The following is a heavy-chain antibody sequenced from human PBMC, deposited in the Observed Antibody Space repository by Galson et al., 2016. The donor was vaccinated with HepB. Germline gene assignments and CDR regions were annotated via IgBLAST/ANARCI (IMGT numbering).Heavy chain of an antibody. CDR2: IYKSGST. D-gene: IGHD2-21*02. CDR3: ARGVTGTPYLDF. J-gene: IGHJ4*02. V-gene: IGHV4-59*01. Sequence: SETLSLTCTISGGSISSYFWSWIRQTPGKGLEWIGCIYKSGSTNYSPSLDSRVTLSVDTPKNQFSLKLGSVTAADTAVYYCARGVTGTPYLDFWGQGALVTVSS. CDR1: GGSISSYF.